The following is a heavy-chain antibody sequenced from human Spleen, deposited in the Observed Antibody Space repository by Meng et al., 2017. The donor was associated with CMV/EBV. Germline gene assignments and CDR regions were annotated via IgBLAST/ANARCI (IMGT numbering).Heavy chain of an antibody. Sequence: ASVKVSCKAPRNFFTRHAITWVRQAPGQGLEWMGGISADNQNTNLIQKFQGRITLTTDTSTSTAYMELRSLRSEDTAVYYCARLFYSTSLGRYYYGLDDWGHGTTVTVSS. J-gene: IGHJ6*02. V-gene: IGHV1-18*01. CDR3: ARLFYSTSLGRYYYGLDD. CDR1: RNFFTRHA. D-gene: IGHD6-13*01. CDR2: ISADNQNT.